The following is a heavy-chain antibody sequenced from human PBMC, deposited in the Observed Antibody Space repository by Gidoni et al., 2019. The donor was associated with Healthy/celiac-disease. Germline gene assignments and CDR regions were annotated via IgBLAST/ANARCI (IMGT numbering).Heavy chain of an antibody. CDR3: ARVDHYSGYEFPGY. J-gene: IGHJ4*02. D-gene: IGHD5-12*01. CDR1: GFTFSSYS. V-gene: IGHV3-48*02. CDR2: ISSSSSTI. Sequence: EVQLVESGVGLVQPGGSLRLSCAASGFTFSSYSMNWVRQAPGKGLEWVSYISSSSSTIYYADSVKGRFTISRDNAKNSLYLQMNSLRDEDTAVYYCARVDHYSGYEFPGYWGQGTLVTVSS.